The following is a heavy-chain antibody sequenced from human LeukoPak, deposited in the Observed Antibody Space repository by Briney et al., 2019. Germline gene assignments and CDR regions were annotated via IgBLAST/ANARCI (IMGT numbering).Heavy chain of an antibody. CDR3: AKSLFVVVIPRFDH. J-gene: IGHJ4*02. Sequence: GSLRFSCAASGFTFSNYGMHWVRQAPGRGLEWVAVIWNAGSNKYYAESVKSRITISRDNSKNTVYLQMSSVRAEDTAVYYCAKSLFVVVIPRFDHWGQGTLVTVSS. D-gene: IGHD3-3*01. CDR1: GFTFSNYG. CDR2: IWNAGSNK. V-gene: IGHV3-33*06.